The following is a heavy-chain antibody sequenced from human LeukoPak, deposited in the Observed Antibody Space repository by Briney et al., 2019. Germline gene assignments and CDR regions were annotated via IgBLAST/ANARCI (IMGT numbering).Heavy chain of an antibody. J-gene: IGHJ4*02. CDR2: IIPIFGTA. CDR1: GGTFSSYA. Sequence: GASVKVSGKASGGTFSSYAISWVRQAPGQGLEWMGGIIPIFGTANYAQKFQGRVTITADESTSTAYMELSSLRSEDTAVYYCARALSSGWYPFDYWGQGTLVTVSS. V-gene: IGHV1-69*13. D-gene: IGHD6-19*01. CDR3: ARALSSGWYPFDY.